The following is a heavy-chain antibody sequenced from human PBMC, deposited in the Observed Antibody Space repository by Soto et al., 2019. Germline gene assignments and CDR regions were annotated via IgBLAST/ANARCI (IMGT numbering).Heavy chain of an antibody. CDR1: GGFVSSGSYY. D-gene: IGHD1-1*01. CDR2: MSHSGGT. Sequence: QVQLQQWGAGLLKPSETLSLTCAVYGGFVSSGSYYWSWIRQPPGKGLAWIGEMSHSGGTHFNPSLKSRVTISVDTSKNQFSPKMSSVTAADTAVYYCARVERGTATTVVVAFDIWCPGTMGTVSS. V-gene: IGHV4-34*01. J-gene: IGHJ3*02. CDR3: ARVERGTATTVVVAFDI.